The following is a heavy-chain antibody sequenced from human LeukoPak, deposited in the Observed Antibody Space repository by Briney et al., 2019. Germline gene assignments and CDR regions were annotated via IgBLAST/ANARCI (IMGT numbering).Heavy chain of an antibody. CDR2: ITTSDGNT. J-gene: IGHJ4*02. CDR3: AKDGGLWVSAHWGDS. Sequence: GGSLRLSCAASGFTFSSYTMSWVRQAPGKGLEWVSTITTSDGNTYYADSVKGRFTVPRDNSKNTLYLQMNSLRAEDTAVYYCAKDGGLWVSAHWGDSWGRGTLVTVSS. D-gene: IGHD7-27*01. V-gene: IGHV3-23*01. CDR1: GFTFSSYT.